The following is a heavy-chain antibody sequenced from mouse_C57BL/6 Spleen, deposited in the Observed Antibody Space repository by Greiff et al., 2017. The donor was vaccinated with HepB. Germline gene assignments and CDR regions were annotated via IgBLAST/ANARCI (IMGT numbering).Heavy chain of an antibody. CDR1: GFTFSSYA. V-gene: IGHV5-4*01. J-gene: IGHJ1*03. D-gene: IGHD1-1*02. CDR2: ISDGGSYT. CDR3: ARDRGIGSYRYFDV. Sequence: EVQVVESGGGLVKPGGSLKLSCAASGFTFSSYAMSWVRQTPEKRLEWVATISDGGSYTYYPDNVKGRFTISRDNAKNNLYLQMSHLKSEDTAMYYCARDRGIGSYRYFDVWGTGTTVTVSS.